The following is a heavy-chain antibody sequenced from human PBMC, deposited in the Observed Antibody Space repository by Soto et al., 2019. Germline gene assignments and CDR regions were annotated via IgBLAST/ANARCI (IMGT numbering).Heavy chain of an antibody. J-gene: IGHJ6*02. Sequence: SQTLSLTCAISGDRVSSNSAAWNWIRQSPSRGLEWLGRTYYRSKWYNNYAVSVKSRITINPDTSKNQFSLQLNSVTPEDTAVYYCARDKIAWRLGYCTNGVCYTNVNYYYGMDVWGQGTTVTVSS. V-gene: IGHV6-1*01. CDR2: TYYRSKWYN. CDR3: ARDKIAWRLGYCTNGVCYTNVNYYYGMDV. CDR1: GDRVSSNSAA. D-gene: IGHD2-8*01.